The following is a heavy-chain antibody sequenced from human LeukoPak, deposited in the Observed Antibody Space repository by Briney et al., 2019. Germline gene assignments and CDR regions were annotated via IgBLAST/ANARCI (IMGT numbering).Heavy chain of an antibody. V-gene: IGHV1-8*01. D-gene: IGHD3-3*01. CDR1: GYTFTSCD. CDR2: TNPNSGNT. Sequence: ASVKVSCKASGYTFTSCDINWVRQATGQWLELMGWTNPNSGNTGYAQKFQGRVTMTRNTSISTAYMELSSLRSEDTAVYYCARSPTFNYDFWSGYYSPFYYYYGMDVWGQGTTVTVSS. CDR3: ARSPTFNYDFWSGYYSPFYYYYGMDV. J-gene: IGHJ6*02.